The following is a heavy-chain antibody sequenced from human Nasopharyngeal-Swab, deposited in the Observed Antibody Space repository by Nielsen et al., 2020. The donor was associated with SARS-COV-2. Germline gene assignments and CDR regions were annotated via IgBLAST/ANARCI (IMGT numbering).Heavy chain of an antibody. J-gene: IGHJ5*02. CDR2: INAGNGNT. V-gene: IGHV1-3*01. D-gene: IGHD2-2*01. Sequence: WVRQAPGQRLEWMGWINAGNGNTKYSQKFQGRVTITRDTSASTAYMELSSLRSEDTAVYYCARAVWVVPAAISPAHSWFDPWGQGTLVTVSS. CDR3: ARAVWVVPAAISPAHSWFDP.